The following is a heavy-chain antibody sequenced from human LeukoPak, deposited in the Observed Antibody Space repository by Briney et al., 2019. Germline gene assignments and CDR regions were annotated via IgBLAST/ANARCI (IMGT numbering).Heavy chain of an antibody. CDR2: ISWNSGSI. Sequence: PGRSLRLSCAASGFTFYAYAIHWVRQAPGNGLEWVSGISWNSGSIGSADSVKGRFTISRDNAKNSLYLQMNSLRAEDTALYYCATGGGSYYGNDAFDIWGQGTMVTVSS. D-gene: IGHD1-26*01. V-gene: IGHV3-9*01. J-gene: IGHJ3*02. CDR1: GFTFYAYA. CDR3: ATGGGSYYGNDAFDI.